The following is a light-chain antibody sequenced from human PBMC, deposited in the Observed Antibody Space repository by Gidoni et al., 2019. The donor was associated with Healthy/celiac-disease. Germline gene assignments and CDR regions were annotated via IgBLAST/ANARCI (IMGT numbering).Light chain of an antibody. J-gene: IGKJ2*01. CDR1: QSVSSSY. CDR3: QQYGSSLGT. Sequence: EIVLTQSPRTLSLSPGERATLPCRASQSVSSSYLAWYQQKTGQAPRLLIYGAASRATGIPDRFSGSGSGTDFPLTISRLEPEDFAVYYCQQYGSSLGTFGQGTKLEIK. V-gene: IGKV3-20*01. CDR2: GAA.